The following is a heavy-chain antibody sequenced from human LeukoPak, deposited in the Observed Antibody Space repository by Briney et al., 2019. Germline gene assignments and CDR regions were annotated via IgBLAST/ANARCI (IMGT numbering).Heavy chain of an antibody. D-gene: IGHD1-26*01. CDR3: ARAPYRGNGMDV. J-gene: IGHJ6*02. V-gene: IGHV1-2*02. CDR1: GYTFTGYY. CDR2: INPNSGGT. Sequence: ASVIVSCKASGYTFTGYYMHWVRQAPGQGLEWMGWINPNSGGTNYAQKFQGRVTMTRDTSISTAYMELSRPRSDDTAVYYCARAPYRGNGMDVWGQGTTVTVSS.